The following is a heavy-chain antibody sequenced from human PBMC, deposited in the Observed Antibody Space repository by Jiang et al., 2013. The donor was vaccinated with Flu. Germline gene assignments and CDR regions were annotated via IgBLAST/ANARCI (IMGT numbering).Heavy chain of an antibody. J-gene: IGHJ3*02. CDR2: IIPILGIA. CDR3: ATPSTGYYDSSGYWAFDI. Sequence: SSVKVSCKASGGTFSSYAISWVRQAPGQGLEWMGRIIPILGIANYAQKFQGRVTITADKSTSTAYMELSSLRSEDTAVYYCATPSTGYYDSSGYWAFDIWGQGTMVTVSS. CDR1: GGTFSSYA. D-gene: IGHD3-22*01. V-gene: IGHV1-69*04.